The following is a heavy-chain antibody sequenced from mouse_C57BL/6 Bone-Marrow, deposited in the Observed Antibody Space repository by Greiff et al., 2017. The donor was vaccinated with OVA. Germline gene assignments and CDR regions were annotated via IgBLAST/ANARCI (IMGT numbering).Heavy chain of an antibody. Sequence: EVKLVESGAELVRPGASVKLSCTASGFNIKDDYMHWVKQRPEQGLEWIGWIDPENGDTEYASKFQGKATITADTSSNTAYLQLSSLTSEDTAVYYGTRLLYWFAYWGQGTLVTVSA. V-gene: IGHV14-4*01. CDR3: TRLLYWFAY. CDR2: IDPENGDT. CDR1: GFNIKDDY. D-gene: IGHD2-12*01. J-gene: IGHJ3*01.